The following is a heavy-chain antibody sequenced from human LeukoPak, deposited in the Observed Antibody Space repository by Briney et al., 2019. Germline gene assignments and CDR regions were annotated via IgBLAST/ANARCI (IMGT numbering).Heavy chain of an antibody. CDR2: IYPGDSDT. J-gene: IGHJ5*02. Sequence: GESLKISCKGSGYSFTSYWIGWVRQMPGKGLEWMGIIYPGDSDTRYSPSFQGQVTISADKSISTAYLQWSSLKASDTAMYYCARLGGYCSSTSCYTLSNWFDPWGQGTLATVSS. CDR3: ARLGGYCSSTSCYTLSNWFDP. V-gene: IGHV5-51*01. CDR1: GYSFTSYW. D-gene: IGHD2-2*02.